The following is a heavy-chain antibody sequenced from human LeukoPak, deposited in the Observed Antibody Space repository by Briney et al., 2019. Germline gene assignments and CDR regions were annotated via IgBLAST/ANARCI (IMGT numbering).Heavy chain of an antibody. D-gene: IGHD1-26*01. J-gene: IGHJ4*02. CDR1: GGSISSYH. CDR2: ILTSGST. V-gene: IGHV4-4*09. Sequence: SETLSLTCTVSGGSISSYHWSWVRQPPGKGLEWIGYILTSGSTIYNPSLKSRLTISVDTSKNQFTLKLSSVTAADTAVYYCARLRVSGSYLYYFDYWGQGTLVTVSS. CDR3: ARLRVSGSYLYYFDY.